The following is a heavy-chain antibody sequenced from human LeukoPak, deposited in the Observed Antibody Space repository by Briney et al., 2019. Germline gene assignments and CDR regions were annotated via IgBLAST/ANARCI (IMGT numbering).Heavy chain of an antibody. J-gene: IGHJ4*02. D-gene: IGHD2-15*01. CDR1: GYTFTGSY. CDR3: ARESDIPGLDY. CDR2: INPNSGGR. V-gene: IGHV1-2*02. Sequence: ASVKVSCEASGYTFTGSYMHWVRQAPGQGLEWMGWINPNSGGRNYAQRFQGRVTMTRDTSISTAYMELSGLRSDDTAVYYCARESDIPGLDYWGQGTLVTVSS.